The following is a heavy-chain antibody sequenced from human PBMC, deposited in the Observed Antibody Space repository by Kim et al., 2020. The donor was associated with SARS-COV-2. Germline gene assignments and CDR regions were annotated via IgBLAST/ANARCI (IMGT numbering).Heavy chain of an antibody. CDR1: GDSVSSNY. D-gene: IGHD6-6*01. CDR2: IYYSGST. CDR3: ATKTTSSWYFDL. J-gene: IGHJ2*01. Sequence: SETLSLTCTVSGDSVSSNYWSWIRQPPGKGLEWIGYIYYSGSTNYNPSLKSRVTISVDASKNQFSLMLSSVTAADTAVYYCATKTTSSWYFDLWGRGTLV. V-gene: IGHV4-59*02.